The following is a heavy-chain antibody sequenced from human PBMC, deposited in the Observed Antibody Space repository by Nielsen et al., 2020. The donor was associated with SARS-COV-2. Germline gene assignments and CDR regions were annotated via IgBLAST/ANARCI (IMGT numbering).Heavy chain of an antibody. CDR3: AKDLTSWDGMDV. CDR1: GFTFSSYG. V-gene: IGHV3-9*01. Sequence: SLKISCAASGFTFSSYGMHWVRQAPGKGLEWVSGISWNSGSIGYADSVKGRFTISRDNAKNSLYLQMNSLRAEDTALYYCAKDLTSWDGMDVWGQGTTVTVSS. CDR2: ISWNSGSI. D-gene: IGHD3-9*01. J-gene: IGHJ6*02.